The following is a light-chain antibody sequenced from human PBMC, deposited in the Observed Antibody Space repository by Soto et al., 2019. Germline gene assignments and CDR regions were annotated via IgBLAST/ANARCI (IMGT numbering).Light chain of an antibody. CDR2: DNN. J-gene: IGLJ2*01. V-gene: IGLV1-51*01. CDR3: GTWDSSLSVVV. Sequence: QSVLTQPPSVSAAPGQKVTICCCGSSSNIGNNYVSWYQHLPGTAPKLLIYDNNKRPSGIPDRFSGSKSGTSATLGITGLQTGDEADYYCGTWDSSLSVVVFGGGTKLTVL. CDR1: SSNIGNNY.